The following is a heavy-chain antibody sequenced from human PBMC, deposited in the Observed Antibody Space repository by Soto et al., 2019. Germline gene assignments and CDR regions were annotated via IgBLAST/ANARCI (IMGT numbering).Heavy chain of an antibody. CDR3: ARLDCSGGSCYPSYFDH. V-gene: IGHV3-73*01. CDR2: IRSNGRA. Sequence: PGGALRLSCAASGFTFSSDSMNLVLQASGKGLELVGRIRSNGRAAYAASMQGRFTISRDYSKKTAYLQLNSLNTDDTAVYYCARLDCSGGSCYPSYFDHWGQGALVTV. D-gene: IGHD2-15*01. J-gene: IGHJ4*02. CDR1: GFTFSSDS.